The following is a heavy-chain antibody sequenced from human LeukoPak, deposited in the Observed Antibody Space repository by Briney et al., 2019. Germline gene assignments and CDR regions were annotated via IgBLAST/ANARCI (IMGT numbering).Heavy chain of an antibody. J-gene: IGHJ4*02. CDR2: INPNSGGT. V-gene: IGHV1-2*02. D-gene: IGHD2-21*02. CDR3: ARDRGYCGGDCSSDY. CDR1: GYTFTGYY. Sequence: ASVKASCKASGYTFTGYYMHWVRQAPGQGLGWMGWINPNSGGTNYAQKFQGRVTMTRDTSISTAYMELSRLRSDDTAVYYCARDRGYCGGDCSSDYWGQGTLVTVSS.